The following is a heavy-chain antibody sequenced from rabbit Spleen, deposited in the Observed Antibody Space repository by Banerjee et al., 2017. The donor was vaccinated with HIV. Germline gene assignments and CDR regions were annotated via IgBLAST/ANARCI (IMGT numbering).Heavy chain of an antibody. CDR1: GFTLSSYG. J-gene: IGHJ4*01. D-gene: IGHD7-1*01. CDR2: IDPVFGIT. Sequence: QEQLEESGGGLVQPEGSLTLTCTASGFTLSSYGVSWVRQAPGKGLEWIGYIDPVFGITYYANWVSGRFTITSHNAQNTLFLQLNSLTAADTAAYFCVRDLGYAGYADHDYAYFNLWGQGTLVTVS. V-gene: IGHV1S47*01. CDR3: VRDLGYAGYADHDYAYFNL.